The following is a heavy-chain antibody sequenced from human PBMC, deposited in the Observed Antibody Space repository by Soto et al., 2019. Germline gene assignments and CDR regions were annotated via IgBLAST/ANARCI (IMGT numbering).Heavy chain of an antibody. Sequence: GGSLRLSCAASGFTFSSCGMHWVRQAPGKGLEWVAVISYDGSNKYYADSVKGRFTISRDNSKNTLYLQMNSLRAEDTAVYYCARDDGYSYGIAFDIWGQGTMVTV. J-gene: IGHJ3*02. CDR1: GFTFSSCG. D-gene: IGHD5-18*01. CDR2: ISYDGSNK. V-gene: IGHV3-30-3*01. CDR3: ARDDGYSYGIAFDI.